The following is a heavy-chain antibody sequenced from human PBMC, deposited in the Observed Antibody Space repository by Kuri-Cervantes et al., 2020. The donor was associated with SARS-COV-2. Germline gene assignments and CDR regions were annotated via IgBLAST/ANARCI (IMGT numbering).Heavy chain of an antibody. J-gene: IGHJ6*02. CDR3: ARGKIEGDFWGDNYYYYGLDV. CDR1: GFSLSTSGMS. D-gene: IGHD3-3*01. CDR2: INHSGST. Sequence: LVKPTQTLTLTCTFSGFSLSTSGMSVSWIRQPPGKGLEWIGEINHSGSTHYNPSLKSRVTISVDTSKNQFSLKLTSVTAADTAMYYCARGKIEGDFWGDNYYYYGLDVCGHAITTVSS. V-gene: IGHV4-30-2*01.